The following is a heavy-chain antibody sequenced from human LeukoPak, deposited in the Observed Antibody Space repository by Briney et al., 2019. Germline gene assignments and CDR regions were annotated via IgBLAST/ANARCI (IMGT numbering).Heavy chain of an antibody. Sequence: SETLSLTCAVYGGSFSGYYWSWIRQPPGKGLEWIGEINHSGSTNYNPSLKSRVTISVDTSKNQFSLKLNSVTAADTAVYYCARLADILTGYYLDYWGQGTLVTVSS. CDR2: INHSGST. D-gene: IGHD3-9*01. V-gene: IGHV4-34*01. J-gene: IGHJ4*02. CDR3: ARLADILTGYYLDY. CDR1: GGSFSGYY.